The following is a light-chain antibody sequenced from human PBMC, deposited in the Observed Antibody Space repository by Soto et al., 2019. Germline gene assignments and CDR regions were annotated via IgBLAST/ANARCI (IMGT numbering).Light chain of an antibody. V-gene: IGKV3D-15*01. CDR2: GAS. Sequence: EMEMTQSPATLPLSPGERATLSCRASQSVRDNLAWYQQKPGQAPRLLIYGASIRATGIPARFSGIGSGTEFSLTISSLQSEDFAVYYCQQYDNWPLTFGGGTKVEIK. J-gene: IGKJ4*01. CDR3: QQYDNWPLT. CDR1: QSVRDN.